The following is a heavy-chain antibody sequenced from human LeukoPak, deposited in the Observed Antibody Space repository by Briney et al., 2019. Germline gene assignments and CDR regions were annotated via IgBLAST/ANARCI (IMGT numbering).Heavy chain of an antibody. CDR2: ISYDGSNK. CDR3: AKDRGYGSGSYGHFDY. D-gene: IGHD3-10*01. J-gene: IGHJ4*02. Sequence: PGGSLRLSCAASGFTFSSYGMHWVRQAPGKGLEWVAAISYDGSNKQYGDSVKGRFTISRDNAKNSLYLQMNSLRTDDTAFYYCAKDRGYGSGSYGHFDYWGQGALVTVSS. V-gene: IGHV3-30*18. CDR1: GFTFSSYG.